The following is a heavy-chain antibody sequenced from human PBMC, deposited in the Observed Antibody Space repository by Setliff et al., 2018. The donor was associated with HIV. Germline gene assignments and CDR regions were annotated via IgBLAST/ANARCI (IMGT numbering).Heavy chain of an antibody. V-gene: IGHV4-39*01. CDR3: ARFGSTVVTPPVDY. J-gene: IGHJ4*02. D-gene: IGHD4-17*01. Sequence: KASETLSLTCAVSGGSIISSSDYWAWVRQSPGRGLEWLGSIYPSGSTYYNPSLKSRVTISVDTSKNQFSLKLSFVTAADTAVYYCARFGSTVVTPPVDYWGQGTLVTVSS. CDR2: IYPSGST. CDR1: GGSIISSSDY.